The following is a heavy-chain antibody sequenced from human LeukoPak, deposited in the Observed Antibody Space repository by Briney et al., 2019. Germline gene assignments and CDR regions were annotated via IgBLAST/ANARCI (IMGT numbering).Heavy chain of an antibody. CDR1: GGSISSYY. V-gene: IGHV4-59*01. D-gene: IGHD3-9*01. CDR2: VYNSGSA. CDR3: ARLSLSYDVLTGYSPELFDY. Sequence: SETLSLTCTVSGGSISSYYWSWIRQSPGKGLEWIGYVYNSGSANYNPSLKSRVTISIDTSKNQFSLKLSSVTAADTAVYYCARLSLSYDVLTGYSPELFDYWGQGTLVTVSS. J-gene: IGHJ4*02.